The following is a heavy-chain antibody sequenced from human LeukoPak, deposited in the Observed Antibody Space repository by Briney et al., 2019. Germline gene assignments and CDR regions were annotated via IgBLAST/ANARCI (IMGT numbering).Heavy chain of an antibody. Sequence: GGSLRLSCAASGFTFSSYAMSWVRQASGKGLEWVGRNRSKANSYATAYAASVKGRFTISRDDSKNTAYLQMNSLKTEDTAVYYCTRHILETNYGGTVDYWGQGTLVTVSS. V-gene: IGHV3-73*01. CDR1: GFTFSSYA. CDR2: NRSKANSYAT. CDR3: TRHILETNYGGTVDY. J-gene: IGHJ4*02. D-gene: IGHD4-23*01.